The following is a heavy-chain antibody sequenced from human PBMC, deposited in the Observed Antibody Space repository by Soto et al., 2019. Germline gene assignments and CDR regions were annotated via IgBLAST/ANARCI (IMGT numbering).Heavy chain of an antibody. J-gene: IGHJ6*03. CDR2: IQSGGPT. D-gene: IGHD2-21*01. V-gene: IGHV3-66*01. CDR3: ARDDLLCDGPRCSAAPLDV. CDR1: GFTVSSKY. Sequence: GGSLRLSCAASGFTVSSKYMSWVRQAPGKGLEWVSLIQSGGPTYYADSVKGRFTISRDTSENTVHLQMDSLRAEDTAVYYCARDDLLCDGPRCSAAPLDVWGKGTTVTLSS.